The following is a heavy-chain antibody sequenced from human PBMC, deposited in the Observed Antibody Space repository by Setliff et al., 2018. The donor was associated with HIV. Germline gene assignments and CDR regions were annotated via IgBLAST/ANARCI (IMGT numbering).Heavy chain of an antibody. CDR2: ISPYDLSE. D-gene: IGHD7-27*01. CDR3: ARQFSNSFDS. CDR1: GYTFIDYI. J-gene: IGHJ4*02. Sequence: ASVKVSCKASGYTFIDYIIPWVRQAPGQGPEWMGWISPYDLSERTSQRFRGRVSMTRDTSINAAYLDLSGLTSDDTAFYYCARQFSNSFDSWGQGTLVTVSS. V-gene: IGHV1-2*02.